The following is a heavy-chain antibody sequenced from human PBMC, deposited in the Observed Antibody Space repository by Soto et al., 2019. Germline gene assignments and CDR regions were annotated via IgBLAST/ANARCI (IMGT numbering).Heavy chain of an antibody. V-gene: IGHV3-23*01. CDR1: GFTLRTNG. CDR3: TGHGGNSY. Sequence: EVQLLESGGGLVQPGGSLRLSCAASGFTLRTNGMSWVRPAPGKGLECVSSIIGGGDTYYADSVEGRFTISRDNSKNKLYLQMNRLRAEDTAVYYCTGHGGNSYLGQGTLVTVAS. J-gene: IGHJ4*02. CDR2: IIGGGDT. D-gene: IGHD1-26*01.